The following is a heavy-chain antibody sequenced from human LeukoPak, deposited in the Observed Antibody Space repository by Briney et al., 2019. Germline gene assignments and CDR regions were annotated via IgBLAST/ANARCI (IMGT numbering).Heavy chain of an antibody. Sequence: PEGSLRLSCAASGFSFISYGMHWVRQAPGKGLEWVGVISDDGRRQDYADSVKGRFTISRDNSKDTLYLQMNSLRAEDTAVYYCAKRPSDYGDYVSYFDYWGQGTLVTVSS. CDR2: ISDDGRRQ. CDR3: AKRPSDYGDYVSYFDY. CDR1: GFSFISYG. D-gene: IGHD4-17*01. V-gene: IGHV3-30*18. J-gene: IGHJ4*02.